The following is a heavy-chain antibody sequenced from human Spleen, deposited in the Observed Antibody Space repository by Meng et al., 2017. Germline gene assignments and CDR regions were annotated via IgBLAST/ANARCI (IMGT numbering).Heavy chain of an antibody. J-gene: IGHJ4*02. CDR1: GGSFSDYY. CDR2: INHSGST. V-gene: IGHV4-34*01. CDR3: ARGCHDILTGYYICD. Sequence: SETLSLTCVVSGGSFSDYYWSWIRQPPGKGLEWIGEINHSGSTNYNQSLESRATISVDTSKNQFSLKLSSVTAADTAVYYCARGCHDILTGYYICDWGQGTLVTVSS. D-gene: IGHD3-9*01.